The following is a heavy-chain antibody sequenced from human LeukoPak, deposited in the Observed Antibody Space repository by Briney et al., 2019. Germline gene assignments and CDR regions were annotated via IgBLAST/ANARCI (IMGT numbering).Heavy chain of an antibody. CDR2: ISGSGVST. D-gene: IGHD5-18*01. Sequence: GGSLRLSCAASGFTFRTSGMSWVRQAPGKGLEWVSAISGSGVSTYYADSVKGRFTISRDNSKNTLYLQMYSLRAEDTAVYYCAKEYGYTYGEFDYWGQGTLVTVSS. CDR3: AKEYGYTYGEFDY. CDR1: GFTFRTSG. J-gene: IGHJ4*02. V-gene: IGHV3-23*01.